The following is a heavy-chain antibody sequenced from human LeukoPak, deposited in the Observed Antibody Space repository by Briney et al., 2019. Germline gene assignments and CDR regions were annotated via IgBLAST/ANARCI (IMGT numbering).Heavy chain of an antibody. CDR1: GFTFSSYE. CDR2: ISSSGSTI. D-gene: IGHD2-21*01. J-gene: IGHJ4*01. Sequence: GGSLRLSCAASGFTFSSYEMNWVRQAPGKGLEWVSYISSSGSTIDYADSVKGRFTISRYSAKNSLYLQINSLRAEGTAVYYCARGGGVFYYWKLFDYWGQGTLVTVSS. V-gene: IGHV3-48*03. CDR3: ARGGGVFYYWKLFDY.